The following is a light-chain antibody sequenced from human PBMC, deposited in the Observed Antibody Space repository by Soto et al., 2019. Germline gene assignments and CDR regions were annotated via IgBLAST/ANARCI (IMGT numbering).Light chain of an antibody. CDR3: SSYTSSSTVV. V-gene: IGLV2-14*01. CDR2: EVS. J-gene: IGLJ2*01. Sequence: QSALTQPASVSGSPGQSITISCTGTSSDVGGYNYVSWYQQHPGNAPKLMIYEVSNRPSGVSNRFSGSKSGNTASLTISGLQAEDEADDYCSSYTSSSTVVFGGGTKLTVL. CDR1: SSDVGGYNY.